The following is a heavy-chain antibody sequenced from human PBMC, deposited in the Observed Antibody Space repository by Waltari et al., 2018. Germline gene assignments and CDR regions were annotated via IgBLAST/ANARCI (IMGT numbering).Heavy chain of an antibody. CDR2: IYHSGST. J-gene: IGHJ3*02. CDR1: GGSISSGGYS. Sequence: QLQLQESGSGLVKPSQTLSLTCAVSGGSISSGGYSWSWIRQPPGKGLEWIGYIYHSGSTYYNPSLKSRVTISVDRSKNQFSLKLSSVTAADTAVYYCARDGGYCSSTSCYRAFDIWGQGTMVTVSS. V-gene: IGHV4-30-2*01. CDR3: ARDGGYCSSTSCYRAFDI. D-gene: IGHD2-2*02.